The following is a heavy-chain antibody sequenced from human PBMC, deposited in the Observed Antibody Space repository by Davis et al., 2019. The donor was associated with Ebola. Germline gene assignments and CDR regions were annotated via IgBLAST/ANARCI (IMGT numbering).Heavy chain of an antibody. Sequence: KVSCKGSGYSFTTYWIAWVRQMPGKGLEWMGIIYPGDSGTRYSPSFQGQVTISADKSTNTAYLQWNSLQAADTAMYYCARHRDYDDADRHFQYYFDYWGQGTLVTVSS. V-gene: IGHV5-51*01. D-gene: IGHD3-22*01. J-gene: IGHJ4*02. CDR3: ARHRDYDDADRHFQYYFDY. CDR2: IYPGDSGT. CDR1: GYSFTTYW.